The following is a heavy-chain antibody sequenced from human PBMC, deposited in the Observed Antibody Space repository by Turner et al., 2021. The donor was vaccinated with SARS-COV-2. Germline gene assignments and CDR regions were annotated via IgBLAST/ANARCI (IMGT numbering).Heavy chain of an antibody. D-gene: IGHD3-10*01. Sequence: QVQLVESGGGVVQPGRALRLSCADSGFTFSRNGMHWVRQAPGKGLEWVAVISYDGSNKDYADSVKGRFTISRDNSKNTLYLQMNSLRAEDTAVYYCATLWFGELLDYWGQGTLVTVSS. CDR3: ATLWFGELLDY. J-gene: IGHJ4*02. V-gene: IGHV3-30*03. CDR1: GFTFSRNG. CDR2: ISYDGSNK.